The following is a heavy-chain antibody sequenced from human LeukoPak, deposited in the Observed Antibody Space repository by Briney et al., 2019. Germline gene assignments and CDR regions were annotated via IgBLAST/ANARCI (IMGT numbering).Heavy chain of an antibody. D-gene: IGHD3-3*01. Sequence: SETLSLTCTVSGGSISSGDYYWSWIRQPPGKGLEWIGYIYYSGSTYYNPSLKSRVTISVDTSKNQFSLKLSSVTAADTAVYYCARGGYYDFWSGLNYYHYMDVWGKGTTVTVSS. CDR2: IYYSGST. J-gene: IGHJ6*03. CDR3: ARGGYYDFWSGLNYYHYMDV. V-gene: IGHV4-30-4*08. CDR1: GGSISSGDYY.